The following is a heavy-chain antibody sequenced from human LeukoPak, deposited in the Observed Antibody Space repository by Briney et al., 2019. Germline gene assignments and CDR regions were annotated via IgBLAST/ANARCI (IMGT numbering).Heavy chain of an antibody. V-gene: IGHV5-51*01. Sequence: GESLKISCKPSGYSFSNYWIGWVRQLHGKGLEWMGIFYPGDSDTRYSPSSQGQVTISADKSISTAFLQWSSLKASDTAMYYCARRRDERGYKDIFDIWGQGTMVTVSS. CDR1: GYSFSNYW. CDR2: FYPGDSDT. D-gene: IGHD5-18*01. J-gene: IGHJ3*02. CDR3: ARRRDERGYKDIFDI.